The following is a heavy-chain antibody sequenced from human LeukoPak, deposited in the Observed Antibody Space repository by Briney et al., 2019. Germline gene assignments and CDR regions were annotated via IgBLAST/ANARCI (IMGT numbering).Heavy chain of an antibody. J-gene: IGHJ6*02. D-gene: IGHD2-2*01. Sequence: GGSLRLSCAASGCTFSSYEMNWVRQGPGQGLERVSYISSSGTTIYYANSVKGRFNISRDNDKNSMYLQINSLRDEDTAVYYCARVSSYDSTFYYYYYGMDVWGQGTTVTVSS. CDR2: ISSSGTTI. CDR1: GCTFSSYE. CDR3: ARVSSYDSTFYYYYYGMDV. V-gene: IGHV3-48*03.